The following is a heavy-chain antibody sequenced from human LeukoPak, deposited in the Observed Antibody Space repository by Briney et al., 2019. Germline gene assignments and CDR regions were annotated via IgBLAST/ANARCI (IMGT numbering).Heavy chain of an antibody. J-gene: IGHJ4*02. D-gene: IGHD1-26*01. V-gene: IGHV3-9*01. Sequence: GGSLRLSCVVSGFSFDDYAMRWGRQGPGKALEGVSVIRWGGNKFAYSDSVKGRFTISRDKGKNSLYLQMTRLRSEDTAFYYCAKDRPVATTLHHFDHWGLGTLVTVSS. CDR1: GFSFDDYA. CDR2: IRWGGNKF. CDR3: AKDRPVATTLHHFDH.